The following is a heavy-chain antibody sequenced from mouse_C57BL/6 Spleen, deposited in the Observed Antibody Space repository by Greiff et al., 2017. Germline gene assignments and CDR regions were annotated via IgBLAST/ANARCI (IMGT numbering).Heavy chain of an antibody. CDR1: GYTFTSYG. V-gene: IGHV1-81*01. D-gene: IGHD3-1*01. CDR3: ARWGYSGPFAY. J-gene: IGHJ3*01. CDR2: IYPRSGNT. Sequence: VQLQQSGAELARPGASVKLSCKASGYTFTSYGISWVKQRTGQGLEWIGEIYPRSGNTYYNEKFKGKATLTADKSSSTAYMELRSLTSEDSAVYFCARWGYSGPFAYWGQGTLVTVSA.